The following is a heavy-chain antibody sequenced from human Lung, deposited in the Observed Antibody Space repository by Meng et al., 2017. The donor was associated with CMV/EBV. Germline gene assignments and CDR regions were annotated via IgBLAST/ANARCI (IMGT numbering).Heavy chain of an antibody. CDR3: GGVGIGY. V-gene: IGHV3-7*04. D-gene: IGHD3-10*01. CDR1: GFSSSRYW. CDR2: TNEDGSKK. J-gene: IGHJ4*02. Sequence: VKRVGAGGDLVQPGESLVLSCAASGFSSSRYWMNWYRQAPGKGLEWVANTNEDGSKKYYVDSVKGRFTISRDNAKNSLYLQMNSLRVEDTAIYYCGGVGIGYWGQGTLVTVSS.